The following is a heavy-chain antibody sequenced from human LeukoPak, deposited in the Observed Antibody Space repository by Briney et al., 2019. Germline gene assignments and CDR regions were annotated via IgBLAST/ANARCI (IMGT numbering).Heavy chain of an antibody. V-gene: IGHV4-31*02. CDR3: ARGGRYCSGGSCPKYGMDV. CDR1: GFTFSSYA. Sequence: LRLSCAASGFTFSSYAMSWIRQHPGQGLEWIGYIYYSGSTYYNPSLKSRVTISVDTSKNQFSLKLSSVTAADTAVYYCARGGRYCSGGSCPKYGMDVWGQGTTVTVSS. D-gene: IGHD2-15*01. CDR2: IYYSGST. J-gene: IGHJ6*02.